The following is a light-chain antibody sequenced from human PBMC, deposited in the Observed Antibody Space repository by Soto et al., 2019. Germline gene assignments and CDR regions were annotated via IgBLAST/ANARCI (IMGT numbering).Light chain of an antibody. J-gene: IGKJ2*01. CDR1: QSVLYSSNNKNY. Sequence: DIVMTQSPDSLDVSLGERATINCKSSQSVLYSSNNKNYLAWYQQKPGQPPKLLIYWASTRESGVPDRFSGSGSGTDFTLTISSLQAEDVAVYYCQQSYTTPYTFGQGTKLEIK. CDR3: QQSYTTPYT. CDR2: WAS. V-gene: IGKV4-1*01.